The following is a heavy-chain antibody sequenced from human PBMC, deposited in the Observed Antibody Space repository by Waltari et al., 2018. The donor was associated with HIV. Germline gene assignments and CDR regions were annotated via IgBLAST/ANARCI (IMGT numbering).Heavy chain of an antibody. D-gene: IGHD3-16*01. CDR1: GCPISDPTYS. V-gene: IGHV4-39*01. CDR2: VSFSGTT. CDR3: ARVPRAWGRPFYFDY. J-gene: IGHJ4*02. Sequence: QLQLQESGPGLVKPSETLSLTCIVSGCPISDPTYSWAWVRQPPTNPLEWIGSVSFSGTTYYRPSLQSRLTISVDTSKNQFSLKLSSVTAADTAVYYCARVPRAWGRPFYFDYWGQGALVTVSS.